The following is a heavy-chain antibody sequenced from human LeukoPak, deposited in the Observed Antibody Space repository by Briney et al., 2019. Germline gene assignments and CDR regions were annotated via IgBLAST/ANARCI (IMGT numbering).Heavy chain of an antibody. Sequence: KSSETLSLTCTVSGGSISSGGYYWSWIRQHPGKGLEWIGYIYYSGSTYYNPSLKSRVTISVDTSKNQFSLKLSSVTAADTAVYYCARDYGDYDTGIGYFDYWGQGTLVTVSS. J-gene: IGHJ4*02. CDR2: IYYSGST. CDR3: ARDYGDYDTGIGYFDY. V-gene: IGHV4-31*03. CDR1: GGSISSGGYY. D-gene: IGHD4-17*01.